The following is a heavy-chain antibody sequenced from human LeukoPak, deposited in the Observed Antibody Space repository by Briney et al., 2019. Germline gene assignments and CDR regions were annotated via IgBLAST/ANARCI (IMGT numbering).Heavy chain of an antibody. CDR1: GFTFSSCA. D-gene: IGHD6-13*01. CDR3: AKRVVSSSNWYYLDN. CDR2: ISAGGGST. V-gene: IGHV3-23*01. J-gene: IGHJ4*02. Sequence: GGSLRLSCAASGFTFSSCAMSWVRQSPGKGLEWGSTISAGGGSTYYAGSVKGRFTISRDNSKNTLYLQMNTLRAEDTAVYYCAKRVVSSSNWYYLDNWGQGTLVTVSS.